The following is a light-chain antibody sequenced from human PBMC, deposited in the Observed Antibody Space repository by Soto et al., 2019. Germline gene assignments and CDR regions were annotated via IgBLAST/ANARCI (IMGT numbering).Light chain of an antibody. V-gene: IGKV1-6*01. J-gene: IGKJ2*01. CDR3: LQYYNYPYT. CDR1: QGIRND. CDR2: DAS. Sequence: AIQMTQSPSSLSASVGDRVTITCRASQGIRNDLGWYQQKPGKAPKLLIYDASSIQSGVPSRFSGSGSGTDFTLTISSLQPEDFATYYCLQYYNYPYTFGQGTKLEIK.